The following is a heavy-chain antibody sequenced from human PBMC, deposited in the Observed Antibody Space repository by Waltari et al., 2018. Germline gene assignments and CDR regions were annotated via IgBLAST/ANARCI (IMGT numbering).Heavy chain of an antibody. J-gene: IGHJ6*02. CDR2: ISAYNGNT. V-gene: IGHV1-18*01. CDR3: ASVKRGYSYGYYYYGMDV. CDR1: GYTFTSYG. Sequence: QVQLVQSGAEVKKPGASVKVSCKASGYTFTSYGISWVRQAPGQGLEWMGWISAYNGNTNYAQKLQGRVTMTTDTSTSTAYMELRSLRSDDTAVYYCASVKRGYSYGYYYYGMDVWGQGTTVTVSS. D-gene: IGHD5-18*01.